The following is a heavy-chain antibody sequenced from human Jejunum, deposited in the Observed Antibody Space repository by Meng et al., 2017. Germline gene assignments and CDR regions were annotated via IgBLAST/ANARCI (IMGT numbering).Heavy chain of an antibody. Sequence: GESLKISCVVSGFTVSSNYMSWVRQAPGKGLEWVSVIYSGGNTYYPDSVKGRFTISRDNAKNTLYLQMSSLRADDTAVYYCARRAEAGGYFDDWGQGTLVTVSS. CDR2: IYSGGNT. J-gene: IGHJ4*02. V-gene: IGHV3-66*04. CDR1: GFTVSSNY. CDR3: ARRAEAGGYFDD. D-gene: IGHD2-8*02.